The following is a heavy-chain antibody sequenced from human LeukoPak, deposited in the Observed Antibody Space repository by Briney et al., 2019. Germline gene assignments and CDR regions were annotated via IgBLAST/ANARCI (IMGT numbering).Heavy chain of an antibody. CDR1: GGSISSYY. CDR3: ASSTHGLSWFDP. CDR2: IYYSGST. D-gene: IGHD3-22*01. V-gene: IGHV4-59*01. Sequence: SETLSLTCTVSGGSISSYYWSWIRQPPGKGLEWIGYIYYSGSTNYNPSLKSRVTISVDTSKNQFSLKLSSVTAADTAVYYCASSTHGLSWFDPWGQGTLVTVSS. J-gene: IGHJ5*02.